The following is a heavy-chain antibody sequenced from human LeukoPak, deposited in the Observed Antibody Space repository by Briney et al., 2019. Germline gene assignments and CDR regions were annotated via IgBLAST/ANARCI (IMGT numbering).Heavy chain of an antibody. CDR2: ISGSGDST. J-gene: IGHJ4*02. CDR3: ANDGPRYCTSTSCYAPLDS. D-gene: IGHD2-2*01. CDR1: GLTFSSYA. Sequence: GGSLRLSCAASGLTFSSYAMTWVRQAQGKGLEWVSVISGSGDSTYYADSVKGRFTISRDNSKNTLYLQMNSLRAEDTAVYYCANDGPRYCTSTSCYAPLDSWGQGTQVTVSS. V-gene: IGHV3-23*01.